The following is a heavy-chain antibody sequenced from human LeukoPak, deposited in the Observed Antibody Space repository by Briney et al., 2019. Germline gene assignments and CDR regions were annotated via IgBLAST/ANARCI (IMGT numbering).Heavy chain of an antibody. CDR1: GFTFSNYA. J-gene: IGHJ4*02. Sequence: GGSLRLSCAASGFTFSNYAMHWVRQAPGKGLEWVAVISYDGSNKYYADSMKGRFTISRDNSKNTLYLQMNSLRAEDTAVYYCASPDTGYDSSVADYWGQGTLVTVSS. CDR2: ISYDGSNK. V-gene: IGHV3-30-3*01. D-gene: IGHD5-12*01. CDR3: ASPDTGYDSSVADY.